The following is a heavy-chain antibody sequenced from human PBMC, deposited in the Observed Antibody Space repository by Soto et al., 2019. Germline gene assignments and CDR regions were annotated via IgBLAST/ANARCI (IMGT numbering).Heavy chain of an antibody. CDR3: ARYRGGSFYFDY. CDR1: GASVSTGY. D-gene: IGHD1-26*01. J-gene: IGHJ4*02. V-gene: IGHV4-59*02. Sequence: SETLSLTCAVSGASVSTGYWSWLRQPPGKGLEWIGYIYYSGSTNYNPSLKSRVTISVDTSKNQFSLKLSSVTAADTAVYYCARYRGGSFYFDYWGQGTLVTVSS. CDR2: IYYSGST.